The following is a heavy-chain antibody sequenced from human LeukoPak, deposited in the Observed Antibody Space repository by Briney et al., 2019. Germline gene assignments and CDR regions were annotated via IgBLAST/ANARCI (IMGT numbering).Heavy chain of an antibody. CDR1: GFTFSSYS. D-gene: IGHD2-2*01. CDR3: ARGIVVVPAAETYWYFDL. V-gene: IGHV3-48*01. Sequence: GGSLRLSCAASGFTFSSYSMNWVRQAPGKGLEWVSYISSSSSTIYYADSVKGRFTISRGNAKNSLYLQMNSLRAEDTAVYYCARGIVVVPAAETYWYFDLWGRGTLVTVSS. J-gene: IGHJ2*01. CDR2: ISSSSSTI.